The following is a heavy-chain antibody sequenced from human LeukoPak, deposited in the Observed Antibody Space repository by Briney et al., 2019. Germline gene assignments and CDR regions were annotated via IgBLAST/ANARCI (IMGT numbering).Heavy chain of an antibody. CDR1: GFTFSSYA. CDR3: AKALRRYFDSPFDY. D-gene: IGHD3-9*01. V-gene: IGHV3-23*01. J-gene: IGHJ4*02. Sequence: QSGGSLRLSCAASGFTFSSYAMSWVRQAPGKGLEWVSAISGSGGSTYYADSVKGRFTISRDNSKNTLYLQMNSLRAEDTAVYYCAKALRRYFDSPFDYWGQGTLVTVSS. CDR2: ISGSGGST.